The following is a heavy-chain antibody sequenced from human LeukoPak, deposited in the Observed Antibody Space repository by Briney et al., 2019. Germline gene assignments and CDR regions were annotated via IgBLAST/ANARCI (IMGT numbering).Heavy chain of an antibody. D-gene: IGHD4-17*01. CDR1: GFTFSSYA. CDR3: AKGPMVDYGDYDELLGI. CDR2: ISGSGGST. V-gene: IGHV3-23*01. J-gene: IGHJ3*02. Sequence: PGGSLRLSCAASGFTFSSYAMSWVRQAPGKGLEWVSAISGSGGSTYYADSVKGRFTISRDNSKNTLYLQMNSLRAEDTAVYYCAKGPMVDYGDYDELLGIWGQGTMVTVSS.